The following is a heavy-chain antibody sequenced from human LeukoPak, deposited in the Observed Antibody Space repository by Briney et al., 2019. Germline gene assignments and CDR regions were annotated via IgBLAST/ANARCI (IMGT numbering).Heavy chain of an antibody. Sequence: GASVKVSCKASGYTFTSYGISWLRQAPGQGLEWMGWISAYNGNTNYAQKLQGRVTMTTDTSTSTAYMELRSLRSDDTAVYYCARDLSLVVSNPLDYWGQGTLVTVSS. V-gene: IGHV1-18*01. D-gene: IGHD3-22*01. CDR1: GYTFTSYG. CDR3: ARDLSLVVSNPLDY. J-gene: IGHJ4*02. CDR2: ISAYNGNT.